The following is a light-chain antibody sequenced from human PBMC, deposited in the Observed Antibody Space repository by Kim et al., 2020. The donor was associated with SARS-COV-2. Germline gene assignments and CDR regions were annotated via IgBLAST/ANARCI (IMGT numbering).Light chain of an antibody. V-gene: IGLV3-19*01. Sequence: SSELTQDPAVSVALGQTVRITCQGDSLRSYYASWYQQKPGQAPVLVIYGKNNRPSGIPDRFSGSSSGNTASLTITGAQAEDEADYYCNSRDSSGNRLWWVFGGGTQLTVL. CDR1: SLRSYY. CDR2: GKN. CDR3: NSRDSSGNRLWWV. J-gene: IGLJ3*02.